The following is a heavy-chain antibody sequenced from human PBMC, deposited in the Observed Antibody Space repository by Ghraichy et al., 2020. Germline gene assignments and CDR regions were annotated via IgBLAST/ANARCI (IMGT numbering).Heavy chain of an antibody. V-gene: IGHV3-30-3*01. CDR2: ISHDGNNK. J-gene: IGHJ4*02. CDR3: ARVGRGYSYGQGFDS. D-gene: IGHD5-18*01. Sequence: GESLNISCAASGFIYRDYALHWVRQAPGKGLDWVAVISHDGNNKYYADSVRGRFTISRDDSRNTLYLQMNSLTTEDAALYSCARVGRGYSYGQGFDSWGQGTLVTVS. CDR1: GFIYRDYA.